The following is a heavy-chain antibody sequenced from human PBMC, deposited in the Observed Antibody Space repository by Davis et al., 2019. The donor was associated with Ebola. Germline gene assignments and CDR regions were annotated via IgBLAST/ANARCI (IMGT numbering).Heavy chain of an antibody. V-gene: IGHV5-51*01. CDR2: IYPDDSDT. CDR3: ARQAMRHYGSGSYGY. D-gene: IGHD3-10*01. CDR1: GYSFPHYW. Sequence: VESLMPSCQCPGYSFPHYWIGWVRQMPAKGLEWMGIIYPDDSDTRYSPSFQGQVTILANKSISTAYLQLSSLKASDTAMYYCARQAMRHYGSGSYGYWGQGTLVTVSS. J-gene: IGHJ4*02.